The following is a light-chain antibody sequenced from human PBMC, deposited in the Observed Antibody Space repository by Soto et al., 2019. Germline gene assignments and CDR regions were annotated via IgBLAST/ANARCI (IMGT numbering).Light chain of an antibody. CDR2: DAS. CDR1: QSVSTY. CDR3: QQRSDWPT. J-gene: IGKJ4*01. V-gene: IGKV3-11*01. Sequence: IVLPQSPATLSLSPGERATPSCRASQSVSTYLAWYQQKGGQAPRLLIYDASSRATGIPARFSGSGSGTDFTLTISNLEPEDFAVYYCQQRSDWPTFGGGTTVEIK.